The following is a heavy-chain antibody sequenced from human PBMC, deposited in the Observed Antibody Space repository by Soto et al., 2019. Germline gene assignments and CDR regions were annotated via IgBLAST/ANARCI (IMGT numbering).Heavy chain of an antibody. Sequence: ASVKVSCKASGYTFTSYDINWVRHATGQGLEWMGWMNPNSGNTGYAQKFQGRVTMTRNTSISTGYMELSSLTSEDTAVYYCAGGQDHYDSGTYLVAYWGQGTLVTVSS. D-gene: IGHD3-10*01. CDR2: MNPNSGNT. V-gene: IGHV1-8*01. J-gene: IGHJ4*02. CDR1: GYTFTSYD. CDR3: AGGQDHYDSGTYLVAY.